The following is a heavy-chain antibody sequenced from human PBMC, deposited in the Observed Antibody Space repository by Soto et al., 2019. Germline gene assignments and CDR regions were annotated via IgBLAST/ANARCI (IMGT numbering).Heavy chain of an antibody. D-gene: IGHD6-19*01. J-gene: IGHJ6*02. Sequence: GASVKVSCKASGGTFSSYAISWVRQAPGQGLEWMGGIIPIFGTANYAQKFQGRVTITADESTSTAYMELSSLRSEDTAVYYCAXISQWLVPSYYYYGMDVWGQGTTVTVSS. CDR2: IIPIFGTA. V-gene: IGHV1-69*13. CDR3: AXISQWLVPSYYYYGMDV. CDR1: GGTFSSYA.